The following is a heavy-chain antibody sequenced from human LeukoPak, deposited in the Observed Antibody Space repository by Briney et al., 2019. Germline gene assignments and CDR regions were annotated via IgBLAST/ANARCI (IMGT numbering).Heavy chain of an antibody. J-gene: IGHJ4*02. V-gene: IGHV3-53*01. CDR3: ARVAITFGGVIAKTRYTDTTFDY. Sequence: QPGGSLRLSCAASGFTFSSHSMNWVRQAPGKGLEWVSVIYSGGSTYYADSVKGRFTISRDNSKNTLYLQMNSLRAEDTAVYYCARVAITFGGVIAKTRYTDTTFDYWGQGTLVTVSS. CDR2: IYSGGST. CDR1: GFTFSSHS. D-gene: IGHD3-16*02.